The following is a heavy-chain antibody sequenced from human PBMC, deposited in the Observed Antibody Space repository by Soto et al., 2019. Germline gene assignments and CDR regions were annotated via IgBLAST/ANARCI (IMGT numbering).Heavy chain of an antibody. CDR2: ISSSSSYI. V-gene: IGHV3-21*01. D-gene: IGHD6-19*01. Sequence: GGSLRLSCAASGFTFSSYSMNWVRQAPGKGLEWVSSISSSSSYIYYADSVKGRFTISRDNAKNSLYLQMNSLRAEDTAVYYCARGAQWLVSDYYYYMDVWGKGTTVTVSS. J-gene: IGHJ6*03. CDR1: GFTFSSYS. CDR3: ARGAQWLVSDYYYYMDV.